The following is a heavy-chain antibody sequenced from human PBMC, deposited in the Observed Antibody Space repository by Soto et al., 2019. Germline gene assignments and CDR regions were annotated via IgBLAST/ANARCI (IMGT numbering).Heavy chain of an antibody. J-gene: IGHJ4*02. CDR2: IRAYNGNT. CDR1: GYTFTSYG. Sequence: QVQLVQSGAEVKKPGASVKVSCKASGYTFTSYGISWVRQAPGQGLEWMGWIRAYNGNTNYAQRLQGRVTMTTDTDTSTAYMELRCMKSDDTAVYYCARDAPRADYWGQGTLVTVSS. V-gene: IGHV1-18*01. CDR3: ARDAPRADY.